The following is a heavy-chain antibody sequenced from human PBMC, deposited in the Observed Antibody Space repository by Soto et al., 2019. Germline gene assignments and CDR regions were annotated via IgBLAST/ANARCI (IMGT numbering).Heavy chain of an antibody. CDR2: INHSGST. Sequence: SETLSLSCAVYGVSFSGYYWSCIRQPPGKGLEWIGEINHSGSTNYNPSLKSRVTISVDTSKNQFSLKLSSVTAADTAVYYCAILYSRGWCHHAYFDYWGQGTLVTVSS. V-gene: IGHV4-34*01. CDR1: GVSFSGYY. J-gene: IGHJ4*02. CDR3: AILYSRGWCHHAYFDY. D-gene: IGHD6-19*01.